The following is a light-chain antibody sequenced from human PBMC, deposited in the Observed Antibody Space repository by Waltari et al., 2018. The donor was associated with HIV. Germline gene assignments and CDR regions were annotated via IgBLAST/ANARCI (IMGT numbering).Light chain of an antibody. J-gene: IGKJ5*01. CDR1: QSLLHSDGNTY. CDR3: MQSTQLPIT. V-gene: IGKV2D-29*01. CDR2: EVS. Sequence: DIVMIQTPLSLSVPPGRPASISCMSTQSLLHSDGNTYLYWYLQKAGQPPQLLIYEVSNRFSGVPDRFSGSGSGTYFTLKISRVEAEDVGVYYCMQSTQLPITFGQGTRLEIK.